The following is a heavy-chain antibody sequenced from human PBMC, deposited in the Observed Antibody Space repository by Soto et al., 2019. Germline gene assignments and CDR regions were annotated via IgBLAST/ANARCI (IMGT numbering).Heavy chain of an antibody. J-gene: IGHJ4*02. Sequence: QVQLVQSGAEEKKPGASVKVSCKASGYTFTSYAMHWVRQAPGQRLEWMGWINAGNGNTKYSQKFQGRVTITRDTPAGTAYMELSSLRSEDTAVYQCARLIVVVTTLDYCGQGTLVTVSS. V-gene: IGHV1-3*05. D-gene: IGHD2-21*02. CDR1: GYTFTSYA. CDR3: ARLIVVVTTLDY. CDR2: INAGNGNT.